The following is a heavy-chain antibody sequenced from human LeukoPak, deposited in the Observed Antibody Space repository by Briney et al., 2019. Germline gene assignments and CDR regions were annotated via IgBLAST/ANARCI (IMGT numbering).Heavy chain of an antibody. Sequence: SETLSLTCAVYGGSFSGYYSSWIRQPPGKGLEWIGEINHSGSTNYNPSLKSRVTISVDTSKNQFSLKLSSVTAADTAVYYCASGVSGTSIDYWGQGTLVTVSS. V-gene: IGHV4-34*01. CDR1: GGSFSGYY. CDR2: INHSGST. CDR3: ASGVSGTSIDY. J-gene: IGHJ4*02. D-gene: IGHD1-14*01.